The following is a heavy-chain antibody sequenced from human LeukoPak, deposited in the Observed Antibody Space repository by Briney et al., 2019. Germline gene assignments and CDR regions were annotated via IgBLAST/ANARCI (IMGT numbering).Heavy chain of an antibody. V-gene: IGHV4-59*01. D-gene: IGHD3-9*01. CDR1: GDSIRTYC. J-gene: IGHJ6*03. CDR2: INYSGST. CDR3: ARALKIGRLGYFYYYLDV. Sequence: PSETLSLTCTVSGDSIRTYCWSWIRQPPGKGLEWIGSINYSGSTSYNPSLKSRVTISVDTSKNQFSLKLSSVTAADTAVYHCARALKIGRLGYFYYYLDVWGKGTTVTVSS.